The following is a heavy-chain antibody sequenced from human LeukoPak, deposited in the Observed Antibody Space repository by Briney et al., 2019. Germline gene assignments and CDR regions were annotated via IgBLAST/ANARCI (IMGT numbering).Heavy chain of an antibody. CDR3: ARVGTAIIGSDPVDY. CDR2: IRARAYGGAA. Sequence: GGSLRLSCTTSGFTFGDYAMSWVSQAPGKGLEWVGFIRARAYGGAADYAASVRGRFTIFREDSNSVAYLQMNSLKTEDTAMYYCARVGTAIIGSDPVDYWGQGTLVTVSS. V-gene: IGHV3-49*04. J-gene: IGHJ4*02. D-gene: IGHD2-21*02. CDR1: GFTFGDYA.